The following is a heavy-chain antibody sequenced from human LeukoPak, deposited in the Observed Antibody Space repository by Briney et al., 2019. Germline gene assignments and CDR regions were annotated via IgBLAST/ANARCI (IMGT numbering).Heavy chain of an antibody. CDR2: IKVDGTKT. CDR3: ARGEAFCDY. Sequence: PGRSLRLSCAASGFSFSRYWMTWVRQAPGQGLEWVANIKVDGTKTTYVDSVKGRFTVSRDNAQNSLYLQMNSLTPEDTAVYFCARGEAFCDYWGQGALVTVSS. CDR1: GFSFSRYW. V-gene: IGHV3-7*05. J-gene: IGHJ4*02.